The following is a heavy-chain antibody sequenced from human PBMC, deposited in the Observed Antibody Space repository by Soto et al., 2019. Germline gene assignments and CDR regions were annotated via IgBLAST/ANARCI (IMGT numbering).Heavy chain of an antibody. CDR3: ARRPNYYGSSGFGFYFDY. D-gene: IGHD3-22*01. CDR2: MYYSGST. Sequence: PSETLSLTCTVSGGSISSSGFYWGWLRQSPGGGLEWIGNMYYSGSTYYNPSLKSRVTISDDTSGNQFFLKLTSVTAADTAVYYCARRPNYYGSSGFGFYFDYWGQGKLVTVSS. V-gene: IGHV4-39*01. J-gene: IGHJ4*01. CDR1: GGSISSSGFY.